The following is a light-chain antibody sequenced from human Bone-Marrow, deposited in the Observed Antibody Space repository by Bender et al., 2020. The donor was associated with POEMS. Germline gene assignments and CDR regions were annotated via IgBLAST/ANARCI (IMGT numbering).Light chain of an antibody. CDR2: YDD. V-gene: IGLV1-36*01. CDR1: SSNIGNHG. CDR3: SAWDDSLSGWV. Sequence: HSALTQPASVSGSPGQSITISCTGSSSNIGNHGVNWYQQLPGEAPKLLIYYDDLLTPGVSDRFSASKSGTSASLAISELQSEVEALYYCSAWDDSLSGWVFGGGTKLTVL. J-gene: IGLJ3*02.